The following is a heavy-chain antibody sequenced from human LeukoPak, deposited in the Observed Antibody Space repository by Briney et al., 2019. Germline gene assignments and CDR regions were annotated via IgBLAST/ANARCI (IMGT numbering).Heavy chain of an antibody. Sequence: GGSLRLSCAASGFTFSSYEMNWVRQAPGKGLEWVSYISSSGSTIYYADSVKGRFTISRDNAKNALYLQMNSLRAEDTAVYYCARSAKLELLDYWGQGTLVTVSS. CDR3: ARSAKLELLDY. V-gene: IGHV3-48*03. CDR2: ISSSGSTI. D-gene: IGHD1-7*01. CDR1: GFTFSSYE. J-gene: IGHJ4*02.